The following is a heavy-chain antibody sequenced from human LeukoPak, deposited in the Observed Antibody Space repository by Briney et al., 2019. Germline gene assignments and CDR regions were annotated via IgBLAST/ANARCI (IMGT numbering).Heavy chain of an antibody. D-gene: IGHD3-16*01. V-gene: IGHV3-30*01. CDR2: ISYDGSNK. J-gene: IGHJ4*02. Sequence: GGSLRLSCAASGFTFSSYAMHWVRQAPGKGLEWVAVISYDGSNKYYADSVKGRFTISRDNSKNTLYLQMNSLRAEDTAVYYCASPVMGAGYFDYWGQGTLVTVSS. CDR1: GFTFSSYA. CDR3: ASPVMGAGYFDY.